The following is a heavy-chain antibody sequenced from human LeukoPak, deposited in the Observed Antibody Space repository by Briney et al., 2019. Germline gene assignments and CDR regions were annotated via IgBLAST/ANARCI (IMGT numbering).Heavy chain of an antibody. CDR2: KSNDGTKK. J-gene: IGHJ4*02. D-gene: IGHD4-17*01. CDR3: ATDYGDYCPFDF. CDR1: GFMINNYG. Sequence: PGGSLTLSCAASGFMINNYGMHWVRQAPGKGLEWVSFKSNDGTKKYYADSVKGRFTISRDKSQNTLYLQMNSLRPEDTAVYYCATDYGDYCPFDFWGQGTLVTVSS. V-gene: IGHV3-30*03.